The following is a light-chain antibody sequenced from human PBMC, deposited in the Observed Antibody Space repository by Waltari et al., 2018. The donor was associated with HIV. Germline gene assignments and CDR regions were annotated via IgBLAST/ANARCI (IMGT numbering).Light chain of an antibody. CDR1: QSMSRF. Sequence: DIQMTQYPSSLSASVGDRVTITCRASQSMSRFLNWFQQKPGKAPNLLIHTASYLRSGVPSRFSGSGSGTDFTLTISNLQPEDFATYYCQEYSGYFRTFGQGTKVEIK. V-gene: IGKV1-39*01. CDR2: TAS. J-gene: IGKJ1*01. CDR3: QEYSGYFRT.